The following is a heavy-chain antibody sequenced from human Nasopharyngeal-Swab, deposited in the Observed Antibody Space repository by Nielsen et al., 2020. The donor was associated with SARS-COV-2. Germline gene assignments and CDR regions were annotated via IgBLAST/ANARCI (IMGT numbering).Heavy chain of an antibody. Sequence: WIRQPPGKGLEWVSVIYRGGSTYYADSVKGRFTISRHNSKNTLYLQMNSLRAEDTDVYYCASIAARPRSSGYWGQGTLVTVSS. CDR3: ASIAARPRSSGY. V-gene: IGHV3-53*04. D-gene: IGHD6-6*01. CDR2: IYRGGST. J-gene: IGHJ4*02.